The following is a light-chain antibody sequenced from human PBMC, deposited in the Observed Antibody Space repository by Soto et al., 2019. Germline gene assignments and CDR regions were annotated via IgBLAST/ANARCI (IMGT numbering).Light chain of an antibody. CDR1: SSDVGGYNY. J-gene: IGLJ2*01. CDR3: QSFDSSLGGVV. CDR2: DVS. V-gene: IGLV2-14*01. Sequence: QSALTQPASVSGSPGQSITISCTGTSSDVGGYNYVSWYQQHPGKAPKLMIYDVSNRPSGVSNRFSGSKSDTSASLAITGLQAEDEADYYCQSFDSSLGGVVFGGGTKLTVL.